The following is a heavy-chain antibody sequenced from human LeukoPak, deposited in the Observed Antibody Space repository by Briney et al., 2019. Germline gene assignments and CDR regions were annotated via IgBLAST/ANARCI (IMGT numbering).Heavy chain of an antibody. CDR3: AKAGGRAQTPFDP. J-gene: IGHJ5*02. Sequence: PGGSLRLSCAASGFTFSKCGMHWVRQAPGKGLEWVAVTSNDGSDTYYVDSVKGRFTISRDNSKNTVYLQMNSLRTEDTAVYYSAKAGGRAQTPFDPWGQGALVTVSS. CDR1: GFTFSKCG. D-gene: IGHD2-15*01. CDR2: TSNDGSDT. V-gene: IGHV3-30*18.